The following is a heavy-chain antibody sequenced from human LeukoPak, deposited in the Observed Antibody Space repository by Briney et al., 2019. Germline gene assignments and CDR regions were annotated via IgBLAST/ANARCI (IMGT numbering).Heavy chain of an antibody. CDR1: GFIFSSSW. D-gene: IGHD3-3*01. CDR3: FDYDFWSGEVGF. Sequence: GGSLRLSCAASGFIFSSSWMAWVRQAPGKGLEWVSAISGSGGSTYYADSVKGRFTISRDNSKNTLYLQMNSLRAEDTAVYYCFDYDFWSGEVGFGGQGTLVTVSS. CDR2: ISGSGGST. V-gene: IGHV3-23*01. J-gene: IGHJ4*02.